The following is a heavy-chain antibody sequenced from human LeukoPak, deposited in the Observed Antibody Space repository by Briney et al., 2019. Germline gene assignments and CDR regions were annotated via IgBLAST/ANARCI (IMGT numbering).Heavy chain of an antibody. CDR3: ARRRYNWNAIDY. D-gene: IGHD1-20*01. Sequence: GGSLRLSCAASGFTFSDYYMSWIRQAPGKGLEWVSYISSSGSTIYYADSVKGRFTITRDNAKNSLYLQMNSLRAEDTAVYYCARRRYNWNAIDYWGQGTLVTVSS. CDR2: ISSSGSTI. J-gene: IGHJ4*02. V-gene: IGHV3-11*01. CDR1: GFTFSDYY.